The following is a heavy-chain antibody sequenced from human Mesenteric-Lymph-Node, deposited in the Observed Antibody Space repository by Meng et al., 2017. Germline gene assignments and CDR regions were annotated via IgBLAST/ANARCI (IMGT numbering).Heavy chain of an antibody. CDR1: GFTFSRYG. CDR2: IWYDGSKK. D-gene: IGHD3-22*01. Sequence: QVQLVESGGGVVQPGRSLRLSCAASGFTFSRYGIHCVRQAPGKGLEWVAFIWYDGSKKYYADSVKGRFTISRDNSKNTLYLQMNSLRAEDTAVYYCARDLYDSSGYGTYWGQGTLVTVSS. CDR3: ARDLYDSSGYGTY. J-gene: IGHJ4*02. V-gene: IGHV3-33*01.